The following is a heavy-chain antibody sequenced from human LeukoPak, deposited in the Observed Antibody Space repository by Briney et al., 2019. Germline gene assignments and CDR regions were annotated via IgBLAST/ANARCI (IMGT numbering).Heavy chain of an antibody. J-gene: IGHJ6*02. CDR1: GISFSTYG. CDR2: IWYDGSNK. D-gene: IGHD6-13*01. V-gene: IGHV3-33*01. Sequence: GGSLRLSCVASGISFSTYGMYWVRQAPGKGLEWVAVIWYDGSNKYYADSVKGRFTISRDNSKNTLYLQMNSLRAEDTAVYYCARDPLYSSSWYDLMDYYGMDVWGQGTTVTVSS. CDR3: ARDPLYSSSWYDLMDYYGMDV.